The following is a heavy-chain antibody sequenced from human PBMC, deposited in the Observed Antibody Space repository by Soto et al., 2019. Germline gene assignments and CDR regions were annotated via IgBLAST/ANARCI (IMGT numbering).Heavy chain of an antibody. V-gene: IGHV3-66*01. CDR2: IYSGGST. CDR1: GFTVSTKY. J-gene: IGHJ4*02. Sequence: EVQLVESGGGLVQPGWSLRLSCAASGFTVSTKYMSWVSQAPGKGLEWVSVIYSGGSTFYADSVRGRFTISRDNSKNTVNLQMNSLRAEDTAVYYCARDPGAADYWGQGTLVTVSS. CDR3: ARDPGAADY. D-gene: IGHD7-27*01.